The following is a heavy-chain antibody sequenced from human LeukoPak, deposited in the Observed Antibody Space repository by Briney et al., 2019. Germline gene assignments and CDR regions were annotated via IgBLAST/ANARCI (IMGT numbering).Heavy chain of an antibody. V-gene: IGHV3-23*01. D-gene: IGHD3-22*01. Sequence: PGGSLRLSCAASGFSFSRHTMSWVRQAPGKGLEWVSAISSDAGLIYDADSVKGRFTISGDNSKNTVYLQMNSLRAEDTAVYYCTQDYYDPNYWGQGTLVSVSS. CDR2: ISSDAGLI. CDR3: TQDYYDPNY. CDR1: GFSFSRHT. J-gene: IGHJ4*02.